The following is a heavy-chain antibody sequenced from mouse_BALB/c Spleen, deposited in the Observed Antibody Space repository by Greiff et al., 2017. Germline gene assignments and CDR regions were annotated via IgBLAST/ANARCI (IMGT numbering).Heavy chain of an antibody. CDR2: IDPANGNT. V-gene: IGHV14-3*02. CDR1: GFNIKDTY. Sequence: EVQLQQSGAELVKPGASVKLSCTASGFNIKDTYMHWVKQRPEQGLEWIGRIDPANGNTKYDPKFQGKATITADTSSNTAYLQLSSLTSEDTAVYYCARGGGNYVAGAYYAMDYWGQGTSVTVSS. CDR3: ARGGGNYVAGAYYAMDY. J-gene: IGHJ4*01. D-gene: IGHD2-1*01.